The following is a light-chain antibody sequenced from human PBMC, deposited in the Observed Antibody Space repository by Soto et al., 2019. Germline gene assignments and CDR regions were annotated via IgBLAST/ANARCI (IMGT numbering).Light chain of an antibody. J-gene: IGLJ3*02. CDR3: GTWDSSLSAQV. V-gene: IGLV1-51*02. Sequence: QSVLTQPPSVSAAPGQKVTISCSGSSSNIGNNYVSWYQQLPGTAPKLLIYENNKRPPGIPDRFSGSKSGTSATLGITGLQTGDEADYYCGTWDSSLSAQVFGGGTKVTVL. CDR1: SSNIGNNY. CDR2: ENN.